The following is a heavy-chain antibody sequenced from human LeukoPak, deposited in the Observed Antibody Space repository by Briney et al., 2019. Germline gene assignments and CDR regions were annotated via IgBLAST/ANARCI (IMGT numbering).Heavy chain of an antibody. J-gene: IGHJ4*02. D-gene: IGHD2-2*01. CDR3: VRVGYCSSSTCRNYFDY. CDR2: ISGSTNYI. V-gene: IGHV3-21*01. Sequence: RGGSLRLSCAASGFPLSGYSMNWVRQAPGKGLEWVSSISGSTNYIYYADSVKGRFTISRDNARNSLYLQMNSLRAEDTAVYYCVRVGYCSSSTCRNYFDYWGQGTLVTVSS. CDR1: GFPLSGYS.